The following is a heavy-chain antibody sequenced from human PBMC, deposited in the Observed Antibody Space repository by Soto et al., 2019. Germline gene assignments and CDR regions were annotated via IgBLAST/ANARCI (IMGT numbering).Heavy chain of an antibody. Sequence: PGGSLRLSCAASGFTFSSYAMHWVRQAPGKGLEWVAVISYDGSNKYYADSVKGRFTISRDNSKNTLYLQMNSLRAEDTAVYYCARTLRIAARPGYYYGMDVW. J-gene: IGHJ6*01. CDR1: GFTFSSYA. CDR3: ARTLRIAARPGYYYGMDV. D-gene: IGHD6-6*01. CDR2: ISYDGSNK. V-gene: IGHV3-30-3*01.